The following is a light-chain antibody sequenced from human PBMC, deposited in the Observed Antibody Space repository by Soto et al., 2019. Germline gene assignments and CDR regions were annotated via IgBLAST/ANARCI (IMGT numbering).Light chain of an antibody. CDR3: CSHSSSITWM. V-gene: IGLV2-23*01. CDR2: EGS. J-gene: IGLJ3*02. Sequence: QSALTQPASVSGSPGQSITLSCTGTSSDLGSYNLVSWYQQHPGKAPKLMIYEGSKRPSGVSYRFSGSKSGNTASLTISGLQTEDEADYYCCSHSSSITWMFGGGTKLTVL. CDR1: SSDLGSYNL.